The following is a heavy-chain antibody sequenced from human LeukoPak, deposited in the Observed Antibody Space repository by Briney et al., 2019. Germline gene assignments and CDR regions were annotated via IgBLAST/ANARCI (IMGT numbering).Heavy chain of an antibody. CDR3: ARRSDRYFDY. CDR2: IYYSGST. V-gene: IGHV4-39*01. Sequence: SETLSLTCTVSGGSISSSSYYWGWIRQPPGKGLEWIGSIYYSGSTYYNPSLKSRVTISVDTSKNQFSLKLSSVTAADTAVYYFARRSDRYFDYWGQGTLVTVSS. CDR1: GGSISSSSYY. J-gene: IGHJ4*02.